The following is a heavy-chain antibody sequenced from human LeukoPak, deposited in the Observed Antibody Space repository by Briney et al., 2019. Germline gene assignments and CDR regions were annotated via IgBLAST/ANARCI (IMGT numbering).Heavy chain of an antibody. D-gene: IGHD3-10*01. J-gene: IGHJ4*02. CDR3: ARSYYYGSGSYLDY. CDR1: GFTFSSYG. Sequence: QPGGSLRLSCAASGFTFSSYGMSWVRQAPGKGLEWVSAISGSGGSTYYAGSVKGRFTISRGNSKNTLYLQMNSLRAEDTAVYYCARSYYYGSGSYLDYWGQGTLVTVSS. V-gene: IGHV3-23*01. CDR2: ISGSGGST.